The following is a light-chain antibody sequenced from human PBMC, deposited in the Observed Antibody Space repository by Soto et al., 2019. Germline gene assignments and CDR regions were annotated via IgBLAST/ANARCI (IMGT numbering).Light chain of an antibody. J-gene: IGKJ5*01. Sequence: EIVLTQSPATLSLSPGERATLSCRASQSVSSYLAWYQQKPGQAPRLLIYDASNRATGIPARFSGSGSGTDFTLTISSLQAEDVAVYYCQQYYSSTITFGQGTRLENK. CDR1: QSVSSY. CDR2: DAS. V-gene: IGKV3-11*01. CDR3: QQYYSSTIT.